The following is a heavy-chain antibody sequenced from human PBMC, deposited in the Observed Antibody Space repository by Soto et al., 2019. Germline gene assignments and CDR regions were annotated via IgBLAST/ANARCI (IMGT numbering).Heavy chain of an antibody. CDR3: ARDGGRSGDSSLYYYYGMDV. D-gene: IGHD7-27*01. Sequence: QVPLVQSGAEVKKPGASVKVSCKASGYTFTSYGISWVRQAPGQGLEWMGWISAYNGNTNYAQKLQGRVTMTTDTPTSTAYMELRSLRSDDTAVYYCARDGGRSGDSSLYYYYGMDVWGQGTTVTVSS. V-gene: IGHV1-18*01. CDR1: GYTFTSYG. J-gene: IGHJ6*02. CDR2: ISAYNGNT.